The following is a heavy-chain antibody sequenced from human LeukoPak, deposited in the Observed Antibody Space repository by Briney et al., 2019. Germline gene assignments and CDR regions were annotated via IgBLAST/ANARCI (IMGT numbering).Heavy chain of an antibody. D-gene: IGHD6-13*01. Sequence: GGSLRLSCAASPVTFSTFSLNWLRQAPGKGLEWVSSITSGGYIYYADSVKGRFTISRDNAKNSLYLQMNSLRAEDTAVYYCARARNLSISTWRENFDYWGQGTLVTVSS. CDR1: PVTFSTFS. V-gene: IGHV3-21*01. J-gene: IGHJ4*02. CDR2: ITSGGYI. CDR3: ARARNLSISTWRENFDY.